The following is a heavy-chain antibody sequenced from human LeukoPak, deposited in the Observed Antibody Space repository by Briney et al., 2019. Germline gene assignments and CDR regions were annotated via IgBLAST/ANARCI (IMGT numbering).Heavy chain of an antibody. V-gene: IGHV3-30*02. Sequence: GGSLRLSCAASGFTFSSYGMHWVRQAPGKGLEWVAFIRYDGSNKYYADSVKGRFTISRDNSKNTLYLQMNSLGAEDTAIYYCAKEMQQLYSNWFDPWGQGALVTVSS. J-gene: IGHJ5*02. CDR2: IRYDGSNK. D-gene: IGHD6-13*01. CDR3: AKEMQQLYSNWFDP. CDR1: GFTFSSYG.